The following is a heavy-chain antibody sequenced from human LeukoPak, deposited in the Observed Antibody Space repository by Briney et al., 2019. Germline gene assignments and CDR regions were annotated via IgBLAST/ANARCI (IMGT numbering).Heavy chain of an antibody. J-gene: IGHJ5*02. V-gene: IGHV1-2*02. CDR1: GYTFTGYY. CDR3: ARGSWFDP. Sequence: ASVTVSCKASGYTFTGYYMHWVRQAPGQGIEWMGWINPNSGGTNYAQTFQGRVTITRDTSISTAYMELSRLRSDDTAVYYCARGSWFDPWGQGTLVTVSS. CDR2: INPNSGGT.